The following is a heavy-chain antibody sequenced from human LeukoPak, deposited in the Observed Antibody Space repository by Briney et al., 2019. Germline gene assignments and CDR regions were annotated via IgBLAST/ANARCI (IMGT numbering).Heavy chain of an antibody. CDR1: GYNFPAYF. D-gene: IGHD2-2*01. CDR2: INPNGGDT. J-gene: IGHJ4*02. V-gene: IGHV1-2*05. Sequence: ASVKVSCKTAGYNFPAYFVHWVRQAPGQGLEWMGRINPNGGDTNYAQKFQGRVTMASDTSISTAYMELSSLISDDTVVYYCARVGFTTSWSNFDYWGQGTLVTVSS. CDR3: ARVGFTTSWSNFDY.